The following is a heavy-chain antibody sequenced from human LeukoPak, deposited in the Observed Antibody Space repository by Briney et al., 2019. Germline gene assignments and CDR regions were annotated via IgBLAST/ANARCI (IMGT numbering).Heavy chain of an antibody. V-gene: IGHV4-38-2*02. D-gene: IGHD6-19*01. Sequence: PSETLSLTCTVSGYSISSGYYWGGSRQPPGKGLEWIGSIYHSGSTYYNPSLKSRVTISADTSKNQFSLKLSSVTAADTAVYYCARGAVAYYYFDNWGQGTLVTVSS. CDR3: ARGAVAYYYFDN. CDR2: IYHSGST. J-gene: IGHJ4*02. CDR1: GYSISSGYY.